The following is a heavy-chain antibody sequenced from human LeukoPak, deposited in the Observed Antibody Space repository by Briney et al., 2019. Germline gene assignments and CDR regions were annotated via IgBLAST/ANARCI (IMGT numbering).Heavy chain of an antibody. Sequence: GGSLRLSCAASGFTFSSYGMHWVRQAPGKGLEWVAVISYDGSNKYYADSVKGRFTISRDNSKNTLYLQMNSLRAEDTAVYYCAKVIDTGTAIDYWGQGTLVTVSS. J-gene: IGHJ4*02. D-gene: IGHD1-1*01. V-gene: IGHV3-30*18. CDR1: GFTFSSYG. CDR2: ISYDGSNK. CDR3: AKVIDTGTAIDY.